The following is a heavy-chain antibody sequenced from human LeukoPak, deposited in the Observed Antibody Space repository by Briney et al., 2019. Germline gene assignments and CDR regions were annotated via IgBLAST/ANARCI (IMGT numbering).Heavy chain of an antibody. CDR2: ISSSSSPV. CDR3: AREGYGSSWYESDYYYYMDV. CDR1: GFTFSSYN. V-gene: IGHV3-48*01. D-gene: IGHD6-13*01. Sequence: GGSLRLSCAASGFTFSSYNMNWVRQAPGKGLEWVSYISSSSSPVFYADSVKGRFTISRDNAKNSLYLQMNNLRAEDTAVYYCAREGYGSSWYESDYYYYMDVWGKGTTVTVSS. J-gene: IGHJ6*03.